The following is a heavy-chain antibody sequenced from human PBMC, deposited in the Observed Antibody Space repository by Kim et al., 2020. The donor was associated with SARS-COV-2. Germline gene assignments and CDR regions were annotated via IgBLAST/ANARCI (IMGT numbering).Heavy chain of an antibody. J-gene: IGHJ2*01. CDR1: GFTFSSYA. D-gene: IGHD2-2*01. CDR2: ISYDGSNK. Sequence: GGSLRLSCAASGFTFSSYAMHWVRQAPGKGLEWVAVISYDGSNKYYADSVKGRFTISRDNSKNTLYLQMNSLRAEDTAVYYCARVHPRGYLPTNWYFDLWGRGTLVTVSS. CDR3: ARVHPRGYLPTNWYFDL. V-gene: IGHV3-30*04.